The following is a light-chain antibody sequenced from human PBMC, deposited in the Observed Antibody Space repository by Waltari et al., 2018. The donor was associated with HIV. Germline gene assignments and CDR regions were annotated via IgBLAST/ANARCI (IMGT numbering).Light chain of an antibody. J-gene: IGLJ1*01. Sequence: QSALTQPASVSGSPGQSITISCTGTSSDVGGYNYVSWYQQHPGKAPKLIIYDVSYRPSGVSNRFSGSKSGATASLTISGLQAEDEADYYCSSYTSRNSYVFGTATKVTVL. CDR3: SSYTSRNSYV. CDR1: SSDVGGYNY. V-gene: IGLV2-14*03. CDR2: DVS.